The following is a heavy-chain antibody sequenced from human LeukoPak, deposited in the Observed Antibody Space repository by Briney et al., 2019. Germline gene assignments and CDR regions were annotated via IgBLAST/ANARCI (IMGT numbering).Heavy chain of an antibody. CDR2: MNPNSGNT. J-gene: IGHJ5*02. Sequence: ASVKVSCKASGFTFTSHDYNWVRQATGQGLEWMGWMNPNSGNTGYAQKFQGRVTMTTDTSTSTAYMELRSLRSDDTAVYYRARESTVTTSWFDPWGQGTLVTVSS. D-gene: IGHD4-11*01. V-gene: IGHV1-8*01. CDR3: ARESTVTTSWFDP. CDR1: GFTFTSHD.